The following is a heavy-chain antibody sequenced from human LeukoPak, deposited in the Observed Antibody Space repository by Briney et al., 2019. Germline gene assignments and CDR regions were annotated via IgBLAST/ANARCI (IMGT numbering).Heavy chain of an antibody. V-gene: IGHV3-7*01. CDR3: ARRVVGGTDYFDY. CDR2: IKIDGTEK. Sequence: PGGSLRLSCAASGVAFGTYWMTWVRQAPGKGLEWVANIKIDGTEKRYADSVKGRFTISRDNAENSLYLQMSSLRAEDTAVYYCARRVVGGTDYFDYWGQGTLVTVSS. CDR1: GVAFGTYW. D-gene: IGHD1-26*01. J-gene: IGHJ4*02.